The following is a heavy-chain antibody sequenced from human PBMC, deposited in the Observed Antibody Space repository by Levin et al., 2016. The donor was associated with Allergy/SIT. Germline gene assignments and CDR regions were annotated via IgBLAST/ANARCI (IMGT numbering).Heavy chain of an antibody. CDR1: GFTVSSNY. V-gene: IGHV3-11*06. D-gene: IGHD3/OR15-3a*01. CDR2: ISSSSSYT. Sequence: GGSLRLSCAAAGFTVSSNYMSWIRQAPGKGLEWVSYISSSSSYTNYADSVKGRFTISRDNAKNSLYLQMNSLRAEDTAVYYCARDGLASGMDVWGQGTTVTVSS. J-gene: IGHJ6*02. CDR3: ARDGLASGMDV.